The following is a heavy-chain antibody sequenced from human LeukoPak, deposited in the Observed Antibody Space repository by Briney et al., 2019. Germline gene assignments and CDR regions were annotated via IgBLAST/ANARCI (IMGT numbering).Heavy chain of an antibody. D-gene: IGHD3-10*01. CDR1: GFTFDDYA. Sequence: RPGGSLTLSCAASGFTFDDYAMHWVRQAPGRGLEWVSLISWDGGSTYYADSVEGRFTISRDNSKNSLYLQMNSLRAEDTALYYCAKAMVRGPGDAFDIWGQGTMVTVSS. CDR3: AKAMVRGPGDAFDI. J-gene: IGHJ3*02. V-gene: IGHV3-43D*03. CDR2: ISWDGGST.